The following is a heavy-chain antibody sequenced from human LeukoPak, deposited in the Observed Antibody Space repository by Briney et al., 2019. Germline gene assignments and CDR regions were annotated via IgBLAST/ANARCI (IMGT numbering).Heavy chain of an antibody. J-gene: IGHJ4*02. Sequence: PGGSLRLSCAASGFSFDGYAMHWVRQAPGKGLEWVSGISWNSGHIGYADSVKGRFTISRDNAKNSLYLQMNSLSAEDTALYYCAKDRGITIFGVDTRFDYWGQGTLVTVSS. CDR3: AKDRGITIFGVDTRFDY. CDR1: GFSFDGYA. D-gene: IGHD3-3*01. V-gene: IGHV3-9*01. CDR2: ISWNSGHI.